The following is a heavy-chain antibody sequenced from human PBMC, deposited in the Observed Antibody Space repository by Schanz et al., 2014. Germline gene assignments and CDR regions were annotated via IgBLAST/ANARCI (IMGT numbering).Heavy chain of an antibody. Sequence: EVRLVESGGGLVQPGGSLRLSCVASGFNFYTSAMTWVRQAPGKGLEWVSVISARGEVSKYSDSVKGRFTISRDNAKNSVFLQMNRLRAEDTAVYYCATEGPRGTRHPINYYYAMDNWGQGTKVTV. CDR1: GFNFYTSA. CDR2: ISARGEVS. V-gene: IGHV3-23*04. D-gene: IGHD6-6*01. J-gene: IGHJ6*02. CDR3: ATEGPRGTRHPINYYYAMDN.